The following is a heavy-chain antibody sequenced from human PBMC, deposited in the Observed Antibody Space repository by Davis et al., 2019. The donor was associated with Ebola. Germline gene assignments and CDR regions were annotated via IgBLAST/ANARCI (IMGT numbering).Heavy chain of an antibody. V-gene: IGHV3-11*04. J-gene: IGHJ4*02. CDR2: ISSSGSYI. D-gene: IGHD2-15*01. CDR3: AREKAAVHFDY. Sequence: GESLKISCAASGFTFSDYYMSWIRQAPGEGLEWVSSISSSGSYIYYADSVKGRFTISRDNAKNSLYLQMNSLRAEDTAVYYCAREKAAVHFDYWGQGTLVTVSS. CDR1: GFTFSDYY.